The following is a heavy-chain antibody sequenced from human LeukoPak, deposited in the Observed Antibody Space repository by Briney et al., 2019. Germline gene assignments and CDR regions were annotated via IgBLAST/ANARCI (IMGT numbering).Heavy chain of an antibody. CDR1: GGTFSSYA. D-gene: IGHD1-7*01. Sequence: ASVKVSCKASGGTFSSYAISWVRQAPGQGLEWMGGIIPIFGTANYAQKFQGRVTITTDESTSTAYKELSSLRSEDTAVYYCARGQRGYNWNYWGRNWFDPWGQGTLVTVSS. CDR2: IIPIFGTA. CDR3: ARGQRGYNWNYWGRNWFDP. V-gene: IGHV1-69*05. J-gene: IGHJ5*02.